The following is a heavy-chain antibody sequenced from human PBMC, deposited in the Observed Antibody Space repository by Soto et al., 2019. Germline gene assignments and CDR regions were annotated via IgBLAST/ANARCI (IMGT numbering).Heavy chain of an antibody. V-gene: IGHV1-2*04. Sequence: QVQLVQSGAEVKKPGASVKVPCKASGYTFTGYYMHWVRQAPGQGLEWLGWIDPNSGGTNYAQKFQGWVTMARDMSISTAYMELSRMRSDDSAVYSCARGPDIVVGPDAIVGADWFDPWCQGTLVTVCS. CDR1: GYTFTGYY. D-gene: IGHD2-2*02. CDR2: IDPNSGGT. CDR3: ARGPDIVVGPDAIVGADWFDP. J-gene: IGHJ5*02.